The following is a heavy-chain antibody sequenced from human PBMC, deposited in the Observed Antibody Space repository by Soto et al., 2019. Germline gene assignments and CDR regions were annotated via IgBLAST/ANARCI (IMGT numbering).Heavy chain of an antibody. D-gene: IGHD3-16*01. J-gene: IGHJ4*02. V-gene: IGHV1-69*01. Sequence: QLVQSGSEVKKPGSSVKVSCQASGGTFSGYVVTWVRQAPGQGLEWMGEFVPLFGTTNYAQRLSVRITITAEESTSTDYMELRTLRSDDTAVYYCATHGLGVSSPPYFDNWGQGTLVTVSS. CDR2: FVPLFGTT. CDR3: ATHGLGVSSPPYFDN. CDR1: GGTFSGYV.